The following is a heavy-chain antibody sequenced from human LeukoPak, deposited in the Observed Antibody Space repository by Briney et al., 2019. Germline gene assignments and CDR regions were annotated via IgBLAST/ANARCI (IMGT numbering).Heavy chain of an antibody. CDR3: AKGTSAAADSRNWFDP. Sequence: GGSLRLSCAASGFTFSSYSMNWVRQAPGKGLEWVSSISSSSSYIYYADSVKGRFTISRDNAKNSLYLQMNSLRAEDTAVYYCAKGTSAAADSRNWFDPWGQGTLVTVSS. CDR2: ISSSSSYI. V-gene: IGHV3-21*01. J-gene: IGHJ5*02. D-gene: IGHD6-13*01. CDR1: GFTFSSYS.